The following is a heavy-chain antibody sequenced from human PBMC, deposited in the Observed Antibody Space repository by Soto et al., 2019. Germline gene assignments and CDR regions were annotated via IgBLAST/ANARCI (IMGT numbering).Heavy chain of an antibody. Sequence: GGSLRLSCAASGFTFSSYEMNWVRQAPGKGLEWVSYISSSGSTIYYADSVKGRFTISRDNVKNSLYLQMNSLRAEDTAVYYCARDFSPTFTSQLYGPYYYYYGMDVWGQGTTVTVSS. V-gene: IGHV3-48*03. CDR1: GFTFSSYE. CDR2: ISSSGSTI. CDR3: ARDFSPTFTSQLYGPYYYYYGMDV. D-gene: IGHD4-17*01. J-gene: IGHJ6*02.